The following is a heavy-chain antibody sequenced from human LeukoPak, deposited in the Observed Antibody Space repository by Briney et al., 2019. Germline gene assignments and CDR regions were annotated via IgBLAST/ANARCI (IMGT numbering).Heavy chain of an antibody. J-gene: IGHJ5*02. D-gene: IGHD2-21*02. V-gene: IGHV1-2*02. CDR3: ARVTANQVSWFDP. Sequence: GSVKVSCKASGYTLTDHYIHWVRQAPGQGLEWMGWLNPKTGGTNYAQTFQGRVTMTRDTSISTAYMELSRLTSDDTAVYYWARVTANQVSWFDPWGRGTLVTVSS. CDR2: LNPKTGGT. CDR1: GYTLTDHY.